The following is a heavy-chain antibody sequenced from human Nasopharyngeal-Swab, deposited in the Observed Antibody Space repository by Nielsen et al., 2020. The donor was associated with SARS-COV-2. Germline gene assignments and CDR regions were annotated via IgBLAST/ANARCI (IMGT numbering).Heavy chain of an antibody. CDR1: GFTFDGYA. D-gene: IGHD3-10*01. CDR3: AKDSKGILWFGELDY. V-gene: IGHV3-9*01. Sequence: SLKISCAASGFTFDGYAMHWVRQAPGKGLEWVSGISWNSGSIGYADSVKGRFTISRDNAKNSLYLQMNSLRAEDTALYYCAKDSKGILWFGELDYWGQGTLVTVSS. CDR2: ISWNSGSI. J-gene: IGHJ4*02.